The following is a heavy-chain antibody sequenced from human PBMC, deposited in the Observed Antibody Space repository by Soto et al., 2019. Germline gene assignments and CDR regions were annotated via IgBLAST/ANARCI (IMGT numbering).Heavy chain of an antibody. V-gene: IGHV1-69*13. D-gene: IGHD3-22*01. J-gene: IGHJ3*02. CDR3: ARDLHSTMIADAEMAFDI. CDR2: IIPIFGTA. CDR1: GGTFSSYA. Sequence: GASVKVSCKASGGTFSSYAISWVRQAPGQGLEWMGGIIPIFGTANYAQKFQGRVTITADESTSTAYMELSSLRSEDTAVYYCARDLHSTMIADAEMAFDIWGQGTMVTVSS.